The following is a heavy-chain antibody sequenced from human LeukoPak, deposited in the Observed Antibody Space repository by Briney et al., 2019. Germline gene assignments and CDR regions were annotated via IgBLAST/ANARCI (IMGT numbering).Heavy chain of an antibody. J-gene: IGHJ3*02. CDR2: IYSGGST. V-gene: IGHV3-66*01. D-gene: IGHD2-21*02. Sequence: GGSLRLSCAASGFTVSSNYMSWVRQAPGKGLEWVSVIYSGGSTYYADSVKGRFTISRDNSKNTPYLQMNSLRAEDTAVYYCARDQFGDGNAFDIWGQGTMVTVSS. CDR1: GFTVSSNY. CDR3: ARDQFGDGNAFDI.